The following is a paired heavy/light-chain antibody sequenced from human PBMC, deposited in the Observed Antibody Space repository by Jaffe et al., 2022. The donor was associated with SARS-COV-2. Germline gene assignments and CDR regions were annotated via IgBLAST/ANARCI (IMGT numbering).Light chain of an antibody. CDR2: ENN. V-gene: IGLV1-51*02. CDR1: SSNIGNNY. J-gene: IGLJ1*01. Sequence: QSVLTQPPSVSAAPGQKVTISCSGSSSNIGNNYVSWYQHLPGTAPKLLIYENNKRPSGIPDRFSGSKSGTSATLGITGLQTGDEADYYCGTWDSSLSAYVFGTGTKVTVL. CDR3: GTWDSSLSAYV.
Heavy chain of an antibody. CDR2: ISRSSSHI. Sequence: EVQLVESGGGLVKPGGSLRLSCEASGFTLSTYSMNWVRQAPGKGLEWVSSISRSSSHIYYSDSVKGRFTISRDNAKNSLYLQMNSLRAEDTAVYYCARAFGYCSGGNCYPFYFDFWGQGTLVTVSS. D-gene: IGHD2-15*01. CDR3: ARAFGYCSGGNCYPFYFDF. J-gene: IGHJ4*02. V-gene: IGHV3-21*01. CDR1: GFTLSTYS.